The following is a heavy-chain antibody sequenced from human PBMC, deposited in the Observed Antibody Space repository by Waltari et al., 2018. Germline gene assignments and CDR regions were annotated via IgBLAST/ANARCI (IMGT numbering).Heavy chain of an antibody. Sequence: EVQVVACGGGLAQPGGSVRLSCAASGFTFGRSWMHLVRLAPGKGLVWVSRINPDGMTRDYADSVEGRFTISRDNAQNTLYLQLNNLRVDDTAIYYCARELRGDNDLWGQGTMVTVSS. CDR3: ARELRGDNDL. CDR2: INPDGMTR. V-gene: IGHV3-74*01. CDR1: GFTFGRSW. D-gene: IGHD3-9*01. J-gene: IGHJ3*01.